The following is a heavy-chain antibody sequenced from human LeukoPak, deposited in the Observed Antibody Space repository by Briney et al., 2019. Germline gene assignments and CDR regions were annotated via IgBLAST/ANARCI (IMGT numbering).Heavy chain of an antibody. CDR3: ARERGGNLPHWYFDL. J-gene: IGHJ2*01. Sequence: PGGSLRLSCAASGFTFSSYSMNWVRQAPGKGLEWVSSISSSSSYIYYADSVKGRFTISRDNSKNTLYLQMNSLRAEDTAVYYCARERGGNLPHWYFDLWGRGTLVTVSS. V-gene: IGHV3-21*04. CDR1: GFTFSSYS. CDR2: ISSSSSYI. D-gene: IGHD4-23*01.